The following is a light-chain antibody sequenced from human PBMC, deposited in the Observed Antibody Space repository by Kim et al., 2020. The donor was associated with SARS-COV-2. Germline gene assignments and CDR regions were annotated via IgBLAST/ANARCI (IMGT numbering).Light chain of an antibody. CDR3: SSYTSSTTYV. V-gene: IGLV2-14*03. CDR2: DVS. J-gene: IGLJ1*01. Sequence: QSALTQPASVSGSPGQSITISCTGTNSDVGGYNHVSWYQQHPGKAPKLMVYDVSQRPSGVSNRLSGSKSGNTASLTISGLQAEDEADYYCSSYTSSTTYVFGSGTKVTVL. CDR1: NSDVGGYNH.